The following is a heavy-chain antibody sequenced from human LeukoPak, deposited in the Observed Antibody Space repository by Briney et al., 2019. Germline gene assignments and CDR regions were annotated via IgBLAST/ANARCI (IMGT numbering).Heavy chain of an antibody. CDR1: GYIFTSYD. J-gene: IGHJ4*02. CDR3: ARIYSGYDSDDY. V-gene: IGHV1-2*02. CDR2: INPNSGGT. Sequence: GASVKVSCKASGYIFTSYDINWVRQATGQGLEWMGWINPNSGGTNYAQRFQGRVTMTRDTSISTAYMELSRLRSDDTAVYYCARIYSGYDSDDYWGQGTLVTVSS. D-gene: IGHD5-12*01.